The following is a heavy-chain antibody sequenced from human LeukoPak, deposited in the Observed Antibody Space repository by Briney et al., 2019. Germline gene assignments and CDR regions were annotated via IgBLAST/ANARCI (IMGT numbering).Heavy chain of an antibody. D-gene: IGHD2-15*01. Sequence: GGSLRLSCAASGFTFSSYAMSWVRQAPGKGLEWVSVIYSGGSTYYADSVKGRFTISRDNSKNTLYLQMNSLRAEDTAVYYCARDTSSGGSPDAFDIWGQGTMVTVSS. CDR3: ARDTSSGGSPDAFDI. CDR1: GFTFSSYA. CDR2: IYSGGST. J-gene: IGHJ3*02. V-gene: IGHV3-53*01.